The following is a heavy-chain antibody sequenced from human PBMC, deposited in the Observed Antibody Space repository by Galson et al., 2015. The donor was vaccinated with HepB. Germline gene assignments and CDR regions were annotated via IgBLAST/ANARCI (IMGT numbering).Heavy chain of an antibody. CDR2: IYGDGTT. J-gene: IGHJ4*02. V-gene: IGHV3-74*01. Sequence: SLRLSCAASGFTFSSYWMHWVRQVPGKGLVWVARIYGDGTTYYADAVKGRLTISRANAKNTLYLQMNILRAEATAVYYCARGNTGYANFDHWGQGTLVTVSP. D-gene: IGHD5-12*01. CDR1: GFTFSSYW. CDR3: ARGNTGYANFDH.